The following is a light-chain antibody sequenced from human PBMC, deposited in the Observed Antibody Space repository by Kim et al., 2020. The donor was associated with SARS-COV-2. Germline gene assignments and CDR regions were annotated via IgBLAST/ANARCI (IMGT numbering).Light chain of an antibody. CDR2: GAS. J-gene: IGKJ4*01. CDR3: QQYGSSPPRLT. Sequence: ERATLSCRASQSVSSSYLALYQQKPGQAPRLLIYGASSRATGIPDRFSGSGSGTDFTLTISRLEPEDFAVYYCQQYGSSPPRLTFGGGTKVDIK. CDR1: QSVSSSY. V-gene: IGKV3-20*01.